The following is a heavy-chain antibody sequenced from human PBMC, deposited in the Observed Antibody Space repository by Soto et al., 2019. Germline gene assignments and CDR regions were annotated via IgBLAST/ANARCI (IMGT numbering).Heavy chain of an antibody. J-gene: IGHJ6*02. CDR3: AKARVPRWYGMDV. Sequence: GGSLRLSCAASGFTFSSYAMSWVRQAPGKGLEWVSAISGSGGSTYYADSVKGRFTISRDNSKNPLYLQMNSLRAEDTAVYYCAKARVPRWYGMDVWGQGTTVTVSS. V-gene: IGHV3-23*01. D-gene: IGHD6-13*01. CDR1: GFTFSSYA. CDR2: ISGSGGST.